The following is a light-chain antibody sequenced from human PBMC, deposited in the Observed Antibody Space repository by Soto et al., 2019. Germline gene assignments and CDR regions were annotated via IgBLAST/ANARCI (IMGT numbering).Light chain of an antibody. Sequence: QSVLTQPPSASGTPGQRVTISCSGSSSNIGSNYVYWYQQLPGTAPKLLIYRNNQRPSGVPDRFSGSKSGTSASLAISGLRSEDEADYYCAAWDDSLSGVFYVFGTGTKVTVL. V-gene: IGLV1-47*01. CDR1: SSNIGSNY. CDR3: AAWDDSLSGVFYV. J-gene: IGLJ1*01. CDR2: RNN.